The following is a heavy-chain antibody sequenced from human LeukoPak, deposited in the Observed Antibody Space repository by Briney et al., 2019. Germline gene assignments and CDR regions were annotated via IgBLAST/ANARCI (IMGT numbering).Heavy chain of an antibody. CDR3: ATDRGDSCGY. V-gene: IGHV3-23*01. J-gene: IGHJ4*02. Sequence: PGRSLRLSCAASGFTFSSYAMNWVRQAPGKGLEWVSIISGSGDNTFYADSVKGRFTISRDNSKHTMYLQMNSLRAEDTAVYYCATDRGDSCGYWGQGTLVTVSS. CDR2: ISGSGDNT. D-gene: IGHD5-18*01. CDR1: GFTFSSYA.